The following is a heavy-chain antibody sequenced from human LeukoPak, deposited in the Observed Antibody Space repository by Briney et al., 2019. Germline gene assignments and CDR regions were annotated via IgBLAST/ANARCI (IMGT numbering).Heavy chain of an antibody. CDR2: INTHNGGT. CDR3: ARDHDYEGLKGNY. J-gene: IGHJ4*02. Sequence: VASVKVSCKPSGYTFTDFYIHWVRQAPGQGLEYMGRINTHNGGTVYALQFQGRLSMTRDTSISTAYMELQSLRSEDTAVYYCARDHDYEGLKGNYWGRGTMVTVSS. CDR1: GYTFTDFY. V-gene: IGHV1-2*06. D-gene: IGHD3-16*01.